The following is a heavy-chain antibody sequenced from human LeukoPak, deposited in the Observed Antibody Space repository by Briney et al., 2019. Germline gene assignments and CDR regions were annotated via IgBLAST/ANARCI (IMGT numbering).Heavy chain of an antibody. V-gene: IGHV4-34*01. J-gene: IGHJ5*02. CDR2: INHSGST. D-gene: IGHD3-9*01. CDR1: GGSFSGYY. CDR3: ASILLRYFDGHYYPVYDP. Sequence: SETLSLTCAVYGGSFSGYYWSWIRQPPGKGLEWIGEINHSGSTNYNPSLKSRVTISVDTSKNQFSLRLSSVTAADTAVDYCASILLRYFDGHYYPVYDPWGQGTLVTVSS.